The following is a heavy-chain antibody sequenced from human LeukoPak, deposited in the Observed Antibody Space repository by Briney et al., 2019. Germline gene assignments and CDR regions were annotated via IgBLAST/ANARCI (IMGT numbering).Heavy chain of an antibody. CDR3: AREFPLTYYYDSSGYGDY. D-gene: IGHD3-22*01. J-gene: IGHJ4*02. V-gene: IGHV1-2*02. Sequence: ASVKVSCKASGYTFTGYYMHWVRQDPGQGLEWMGWINPNSGGTNYAQKFQGRVTMTRDTSISTAYMELSRLRSDDTAVYYCAREFPLTYYYDSSGYGDYWGQGTLVTVSS. CDR1: GYTFTGYY. CDR2: INPNSGGT.